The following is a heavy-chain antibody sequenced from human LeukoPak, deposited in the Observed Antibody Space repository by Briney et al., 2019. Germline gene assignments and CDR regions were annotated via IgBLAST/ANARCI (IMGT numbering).Heavy chain of an antibody. V-gene: IGHV3-7*04. D-gene: IGHD6-13*01. J-gene: IGHJ4*02. Sequence: GGSLRLSCAASGFTFTTYWVSWVRQAPGKGLEWVAKISPDGSEKYYVDSVKGRFTISRDNAKNSLDLQMSSLRADDTAVYYCARGGSSRFDQWGQGTLVTVSS. CDR3: ARGGSSRFDQ. CDR1: GFTFTTYW. CDR2: ISPDGSEK.